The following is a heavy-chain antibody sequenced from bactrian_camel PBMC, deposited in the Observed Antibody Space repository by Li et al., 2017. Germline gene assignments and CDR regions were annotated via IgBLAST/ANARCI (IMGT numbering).Heavy chain of an antibody. CDR3: AAGETYYTDSVADESDFAY. Sequence: VQLVESGGGSVQAGGSLTLSCVLSGYKRDCMGWFRQAPGKEREGVAAIDAGRTTYADSVKGRFAISQDSAKNTLYLQMNSLKPEDTAMYYCAAGETYYTDSVADESDFAYWGQGTQVTVS. J-gene: IGHJ6*01. CDR2: IDAGRT. D-gene: IGHD4*01. CDR1: GYKRDC. V-gene: IGHV3-3*01.